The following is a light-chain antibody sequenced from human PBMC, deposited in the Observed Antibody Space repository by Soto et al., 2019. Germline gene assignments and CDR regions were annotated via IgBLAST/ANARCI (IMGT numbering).Light chain of an antibody. CDR1: QSVGSN. V-gene: IGKV3-15*01. CDR3: QQYDQWPRT. CDR2: GAS. J-gene: IGKJ1*01. Sequence: EIVMTQSPATLSVSPGERATLSCWASQSVGSNIAWYQQKPGQAPRLLFYGASTRSSGVPARFSGSESGTEFTLTISGLQSEDLAIYYCQQYDQWPRTFGQGTKVEIK.